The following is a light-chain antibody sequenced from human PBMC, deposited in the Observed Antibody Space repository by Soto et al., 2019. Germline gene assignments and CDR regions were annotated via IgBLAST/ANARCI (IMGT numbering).Light chain of an antibody. CDR2: HAS. CDR1: QSISTW. V-gene: IGKV1-5*01. CDR3: QQYNSY. Sequence: DIQLTQSHSTLSASVGDRVTLTCRASQSISTWLAWYQQQPGKAPNLLIYHASTLESGVPSRFSGTGTGTEFTLTISSLQPDDIATYSCQQYNSYFGQGTKVDIK. J-gene: IGKJ1*01.